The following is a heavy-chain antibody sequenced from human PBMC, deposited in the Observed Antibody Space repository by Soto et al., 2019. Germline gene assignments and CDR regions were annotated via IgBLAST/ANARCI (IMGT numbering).Heavy chain of an antibody. CDR1: GFTFSSYG. Sequence: QVQLVESGGGVVQPGRSLRLSCAASGFTFSSYGMHWVRQAPGKGLEWVAVIWYDGSNKYYADSVKGRFTISRDNSKNTLYLQMNSLRAEDTAVYYCARDRGVVAALDYWGQGTLVTVSS. D-gene: IGHD2-15*01. CDR3: ARDRGVVAALDY. J-gene: IGHJ4*02. CDR2: IWYDGSNK. V-gene: IGHV3-33*01.